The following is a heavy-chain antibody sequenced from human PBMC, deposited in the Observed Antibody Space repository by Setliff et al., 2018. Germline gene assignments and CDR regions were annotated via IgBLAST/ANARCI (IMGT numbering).Heavy chain of an antibody. D-gene: IGHD2-2*01. CDR2: VYDSGTT. Sequence: SETLSLTCTVPGGSISSISYYWGWIRQPPGKGLEWIGTVYDSGTTYYNPSLKSRVTIFVDTSKNQFSLNLNSLTAADTGVYYCASCRYQVPYDYWGQGILFTVSS. CDR3: ASCRYQVPYDY. J-gene: IGHJ4*02. V-gene: IGHV4-39*01. CDR1: GGSISSISYY.